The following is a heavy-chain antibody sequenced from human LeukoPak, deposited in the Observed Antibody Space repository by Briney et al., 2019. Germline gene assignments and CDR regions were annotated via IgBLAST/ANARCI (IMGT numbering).Heavy chain of an antibody. Sequence: SETLSLTCAVYGGSFSGYYWSWIRQPPGKGLEWIGEINHSGSTNYNPSLKSRVTISVDTSKNQFSLKLSSATAADTAVYYCARGGRYGDYGIDYWGQGTLVTVSS. CDR2: INHSGST. D-gene: IGHD4-17*01. J-gene: IGHJ4*02. CDR3: ARGGRYGDYGIDY. V-gene: IGHV4-34*01. CDR1: GGSFSGYY.